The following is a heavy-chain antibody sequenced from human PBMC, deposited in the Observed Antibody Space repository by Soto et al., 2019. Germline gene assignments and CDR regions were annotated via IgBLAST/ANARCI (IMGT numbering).Heavy chain of an antibody. J-gene: IGHJ3*02. CDR1: GFTFSSYA. CDR2: ISSNGGST. V-gene: IGHV3-64D*09. Sequence: GGSLRLSCSASGFTFSSYAMHWVRQAPGKGLEYVSAISSNGGSTYYADSVKGRFTISRDNSKNTLYLQMSSLRAEDTAVYYCVKDRVISKGIAAAGTAFDIWGQGTMVTVSS. CDR3: VKDRVISKGIAAAGTAFDI. D-gene: IGHD6-13*01.